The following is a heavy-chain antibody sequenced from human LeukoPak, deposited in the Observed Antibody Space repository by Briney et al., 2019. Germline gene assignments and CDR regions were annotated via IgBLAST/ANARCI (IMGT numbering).Heavy chain of an antibody. Sequence: SETLSLTCTVSGGSITSALYYWGWIRQPPGKGLVWLATTHNSGSTYYNPSLKSRVTISGDTSTNQFSLTLRSVTAADTAVYYCARQSYSNGWHGFDYWGQGTLVTVSS. D-gene: IGHD6-19*01. V-gene: IGHV4-39*01. CDR3: ARQSYSNGWHGFDY. CDR2: THNSGST. J-gene: IGHJ4*02. CDR1: GGSITSALYY.